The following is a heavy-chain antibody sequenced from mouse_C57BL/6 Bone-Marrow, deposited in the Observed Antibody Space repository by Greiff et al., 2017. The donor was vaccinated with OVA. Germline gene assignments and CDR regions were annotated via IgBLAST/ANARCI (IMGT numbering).Heavy chain of an antibody. V-gene: IGHV1-72*01. CDR2: IDPNSGGT. CDR1: GYTFTSYW. J-gene: IGHJ4*01. D-gene: IGHD3-2*02. Sequence: QVQLQQSGAELVKPGASVKLSCKASGYTFTSYWMHWVKQRPGRGLEWIGRIDPNSGGTKYNEKFTSKATLTVDKPSSTAYMQLSSLTSEDSAVYYCARGGSSGYGHYYAMDYWGQGTSVTVSS. CDR3: ARGGSSGYGHYYAMDY.